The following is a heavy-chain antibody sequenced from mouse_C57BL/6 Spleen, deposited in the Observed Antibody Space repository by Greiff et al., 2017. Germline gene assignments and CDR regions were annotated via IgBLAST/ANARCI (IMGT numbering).Heavy chain of an antibody. J-gene: IGHJ4*01. Sequence: QVHLQQSGAELVRPGTSVKVSCTASGYAFTNYLIEWVKQRPGQGLEWIGVINPGSGGTNYNEKFKGKVTLTADKSSSTAYMQLSSLTSEDSAVYFCARRRHGYAMDYWGQGTSVTVSS. CDR2: INPGSGGT. CDR1: GYAFTNYL. V-gene: IGHV1-54*01. CDR3: ARRRHGYAMDY.